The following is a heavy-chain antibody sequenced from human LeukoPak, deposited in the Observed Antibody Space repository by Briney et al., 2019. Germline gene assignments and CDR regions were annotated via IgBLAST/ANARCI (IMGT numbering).Heavy chain of an antibody. D-gene: IGHD5-24*01. V-gene: IGHV3-30*18. CDR2: ISYDGSNK. CDR1: GFNFSSYG. CDR3: AKGGIMATIFTYFDY. J-gene: IGHJ4*02. Sequence: PGRSLRLSCAASGFNFSSYGMHWVRQAPGKGLEWVAVISYDGSNKYYADSVKGRFTISRDNSKNTLYLQMNSLRAEDTAVYYCAKGGIMATIFTYFDYWGQGTLVTVSS.